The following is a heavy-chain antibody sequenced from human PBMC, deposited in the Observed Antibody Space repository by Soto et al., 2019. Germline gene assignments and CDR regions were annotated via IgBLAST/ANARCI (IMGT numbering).Heavy chain of an antibody. V-gene: IGHV3-48*02. CDR3: AKYCSSDVCFDY. D-gene: IGHD2-8*01. CDR2: ISGSGATK. Sequence: GGSLRLSCASSGFTFSSCSMNWVRQAPGKGLEWVSFISGSGATKYYADSVKGRFTISRDNAKNSLYLQMSSLRDEDTAVYYCAKYCSSDVCFDYWGQGTLVTVS. CDR1: GFTFSSCS. J-gene: IGHJ4*02.